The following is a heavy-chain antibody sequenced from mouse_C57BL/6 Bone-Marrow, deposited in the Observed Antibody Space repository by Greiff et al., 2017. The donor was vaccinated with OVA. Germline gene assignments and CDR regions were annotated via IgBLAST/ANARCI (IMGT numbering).Heavy chain of an antibody. CDR2: IDPENGDT. Sequence: EVQLQQSGAELVRPGASVKLSCSASGFNIKDDYMHWVKQRPEQGLEWIGWIDPENGDTEYASKFQGKATITADTSSNTAYLQLSSLTSEDTAVYYCTTGTGVARYFGVWGTVTTVTVAS. D-gene: IGHD1-1*01. CDR3: TTGTGVARYFGV. J-gene: IGHJ1*03. V-gene: IGHV14-4*01. CDR1: GFNIKDDY.